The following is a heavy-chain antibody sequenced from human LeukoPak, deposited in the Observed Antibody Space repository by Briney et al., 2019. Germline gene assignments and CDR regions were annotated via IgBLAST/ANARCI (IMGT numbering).Heavy chain of an antibody. CDR3: ARSIAASGGYYGMDV. Sequence: ASVKVSCTASGYIFISHDINWVRQATGQGLEWMGWMNPNSGNTGYGQKFQGRVTITRNTSISTAYMELSSLRSEDTAVYYCARSIAASGGYYGMDVWGQGTTVTVSS. CDR1: GYIFISHD. CDR2: MNPNSGNT. V-gene: IGHV1-8*01. J-gene: IGHJ6*02. D-gene: IGHD6-6*01.